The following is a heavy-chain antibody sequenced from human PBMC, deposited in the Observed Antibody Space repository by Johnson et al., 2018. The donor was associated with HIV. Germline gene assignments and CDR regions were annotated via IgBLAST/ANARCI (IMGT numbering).Heavy chain of an antibody. CDR3: ARGYCTSSSHCDAFDL. J-gene: IGHJ3*01. D-gene: IGHD2-2*01. Sequence: QEQLVESGGGVVQPGRSLRLSCAASGFTFSSYVMHWVRQAPGKGLEGVAVISFDGNNEFYADSVRDRFTISRDNSKNTLFLQMNGLRAEDTAVYFCARGYCTSSSHCDAFDLWGQGTMVTVSS. CDR2: ISFDGNNE. V-gene: IGHV3-30*04. CDR1: GFTFSSYV.